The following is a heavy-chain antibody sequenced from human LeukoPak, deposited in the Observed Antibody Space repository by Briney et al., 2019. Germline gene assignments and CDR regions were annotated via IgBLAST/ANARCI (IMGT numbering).Heavy chain of an antibody. D-gene: IGHD4-17*01. J-gene: IGHJ4*02. CDR2: ISSNGGST. Sequence: GGSRRLSCAASGFTFSSYAMHWVRQAPGKGLEYVSAISSNGGSTYYANSVKGRFTISRDNSKNTLYLQMGSLRAEDMAVYYCARGSEYATATVDYWGQGTLVTVPS. CDR3: ARGSEYATATVDY. V-gene: IGHV3-64*01. CDR1: GFTFSSYA.